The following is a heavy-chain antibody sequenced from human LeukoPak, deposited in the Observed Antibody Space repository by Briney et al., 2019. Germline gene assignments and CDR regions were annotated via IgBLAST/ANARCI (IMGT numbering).Heavy chain of an antibody. J-gene: IGHJ4*02. CDR2: IYYSGST. Sequence: SETLSLTCTVSGGSVSSGSYYWRWLRQPPGKGLEWIGYIYYSGSTNYNPSLKSRVTISVDTSKNQFSLKLSSVTAADTAVYYCARGSLIYYDILTGYYTPLGLDYWGQGTLVTVSS. D-gene: IGHD3-9*01. V-gene: IGHV4-61*01. CDR3: ARGSLIYYDILTGYYTPLGLDY. CDR1: GGSVSSGSYY.